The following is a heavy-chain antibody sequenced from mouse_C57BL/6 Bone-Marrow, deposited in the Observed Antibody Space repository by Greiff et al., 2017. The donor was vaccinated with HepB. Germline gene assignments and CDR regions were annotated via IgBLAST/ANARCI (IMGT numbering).Heavy chain of an antibody. V-gene: IGHV7-1*01. CDR1: GFTFSDFY. CDR2: SRNKANDYTT. CDR3: ARDHYGTFDY. D-gene: IGHD1-1*01. J-gene: IGHJ2*01. Sequence: EVKVVESGGGLVQSGRSLRLSCATSGFTFSDFYMEWVRQAPGKGLEWIAASRNKANDYTTEYSASVKGRFIVSRDTSQSILYLQMHALRAEDTAIYYCARDHYGTFDYWGQGTTLTVSS.